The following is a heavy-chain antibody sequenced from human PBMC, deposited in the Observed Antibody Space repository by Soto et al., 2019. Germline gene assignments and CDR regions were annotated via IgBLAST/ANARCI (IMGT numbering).Heavy chain of an antibody. CDR3: VKHDSSGYYWKRPNWFDP. J-gene: IGHJ5*02. CDR2: ISSNGGST. CDR1: GFTFSSYA. Sequence: GGSLRLSCSASGFTFSSYAMHWVRQAPGKGLEYVSAISSNGGSTYYADSVKGRFTISRDNSKNTLYLQMSSLRAEDTAVYYCVKHDSSGYYWKRPNWFDPWGQGTLVTVSS. V-gene: IGHV3-64D*06. D-gene: IGHD3-22*01.